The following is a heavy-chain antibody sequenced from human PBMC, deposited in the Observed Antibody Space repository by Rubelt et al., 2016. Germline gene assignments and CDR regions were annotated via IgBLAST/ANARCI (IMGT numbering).Heavy chain of an antibody. CDR3: AKDHYDSSGYYYVGY. D-gene: IGHD3-22*01. V-gene: IGHV3-23*01. CDR1: GFTFSSYA. CDR2: ISGSGGST. J-gene: IGHJ4*02. Sequence: EVQLLESGGGLVQPGGSLRLSCAASGFTFSSYAMSWVRQAPGKGLEWVSAISGSGGSTYYADSVKGRFTISRDNSKTTRYLQMNSLRAEDTAVYYCAKDHYDSSGYYYVGYWGQGTLVTVSS.